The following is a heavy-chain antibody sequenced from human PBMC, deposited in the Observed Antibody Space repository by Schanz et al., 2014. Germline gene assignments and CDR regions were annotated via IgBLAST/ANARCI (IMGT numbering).Heavy chain of an antibody. D-gene: IGHD2-2*02. CDR2: VTWDGGYT. J-gene: IGHJ4*02. Sequence: EVQLVESGGVVVQPGGSLRLSCAGSGFTFDDYTMHWVRQPPGKGLEWVSLVTWDGGYTYYADSVKGRFTISRDNAENTLYLQMNSLRVEDTAVYYCAGGEYQLLYGNWGQGTLVTVSS. V-gene: IGHV3-43*01. CDR3: AGGEYQLLYGN. CDR1: GFTFDDYT.